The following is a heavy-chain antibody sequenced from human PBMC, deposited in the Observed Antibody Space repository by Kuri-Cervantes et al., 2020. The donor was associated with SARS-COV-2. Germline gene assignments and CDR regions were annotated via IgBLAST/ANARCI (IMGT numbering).Heavy chain of an antibody. V-gene: IGHV1-69*13. J-gene: IGHJ4*02. Sequence: SVKVSCKASGGNFSGEVVSWVRQAPGQGLEWMGGFITMSGTSNYAQKFQGRLTISADEYTNTAYMELSGLRSEATAGYYCARAGGNFDFWGQGTLVTVSS. D-gene: IGHD1-14*01. CDR2: FITMSGTS. CDR3: ARAGGNFDF. CDR1: GGNFSGEV.